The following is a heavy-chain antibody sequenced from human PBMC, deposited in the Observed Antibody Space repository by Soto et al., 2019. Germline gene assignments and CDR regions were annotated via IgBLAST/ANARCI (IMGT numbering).Heavy chain of an antibody. J-gene: IGHJ6*02. Sequence: QVQLVQSGAEVKKPGASVKVSCKASGYTFTSYAMHWVRQAPGQRLEWMGWINAGNGNTKYSQKFQGRVTITRDTSASTAYMELSSLRSEDTAVYYCARSWQLVRYYGMDVWGQGTTVTVSS. V-gene: IGHV1-3*01. CDR3: ARSWQLVRYYGMDV. D-gene: IGHD6-13*01. CDR1: GYTFTSYA. CDR2: INAGNGNT.